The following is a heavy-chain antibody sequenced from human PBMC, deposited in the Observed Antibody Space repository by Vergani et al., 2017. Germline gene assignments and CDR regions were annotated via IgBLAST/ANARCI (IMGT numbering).Heavy chain of an antibody. D-gene: IGHD3-22*01. CDR1: GFTFSSYS. V-gene: IGHV3-21*01. CDR2: ISSSSSYI. Sequence: EVQLVESGGGLVKPGGSLRLSCAASGFTFSSYSMNWVRQAPGKGLEWVSSISSSSSYIYYADSVKGRFTISRDNAKNSLYLQMNSLRAADTAVYYCAREGYYYDSSGYYFGDYYYGMDVWGQGTTVTVSS. J-gene: IGHJ6*02. CDR3: AREGYYYDSSGYYFGDYYYGMDV.